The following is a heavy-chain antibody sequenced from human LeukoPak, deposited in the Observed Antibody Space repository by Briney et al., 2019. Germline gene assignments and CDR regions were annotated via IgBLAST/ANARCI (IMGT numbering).Heavy chain of an antibody. Sequence: SETLSLTCAVYGGSFSGYYWSWIRQPPGKGLEWIGEINHSGSTNYNPSLKSRVTISVDTSKNQFSLKLSSVTAADTAVYYCARDRYNWNYLDYWGQGTLVTVSS. CDR1: GGSFSGYY. V-gene: IGHV4-34*01. CDR2: INHSGST. J-gene: IGHJ4*02. CDR3: ARDRYNWNYLDY. D-gene: IGHD1-20*01.